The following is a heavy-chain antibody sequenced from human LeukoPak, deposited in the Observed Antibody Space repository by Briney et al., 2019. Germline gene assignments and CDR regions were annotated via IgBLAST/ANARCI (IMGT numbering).Heavy chain of an antibody. CDR3: AKGDQQLAPPPFDY. CDR1: GYTFTSYG. Sequence: GASVKVSCKASGYTFTSYGISWVRQAPGQGLEWMGWISAYNGNTNYAQKLQGRVTMTTDTSTSTAYMELRSLRSDDTAVYYCAKGDQQLAPPPFDYWGQGTLVTVSS. CDR2: ISAYNGNT. V-gene: IGHV1-18*01. D-gene: IGHD6-6*01. J-gene: IGHJ4*02.